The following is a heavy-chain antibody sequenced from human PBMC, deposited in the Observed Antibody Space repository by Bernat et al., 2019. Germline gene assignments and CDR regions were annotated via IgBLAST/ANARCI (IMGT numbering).Heavy chain of an antibody. Sequence: QVHLVESGEGVVQPGRSLRLSCAASGFTFSSYAMHWVRQAPGKGLEWVAVISYDGSNKYYADSVKGRFTISRDNSKNTLYLQMNSLRAEDTAVYYWARRGYSSYKTLGGELRSTTKRDWFDPWGQGTLVTVSS. V-gene: IGHV3-30*01. J-gene: IGHJ5*02. CDR2: ISYDGSNK. CDR3: ARRGYSSYKTLGGELRSTTKRDWFDP. CDR1: GFTFSSYA. D-gene: IGHD6-13*01.